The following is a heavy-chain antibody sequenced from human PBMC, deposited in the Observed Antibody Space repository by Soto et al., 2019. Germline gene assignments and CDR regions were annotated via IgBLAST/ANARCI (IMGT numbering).Heavy chain of an antibody. CDR1: GGSVSSGSYY. D-gene: IGHD4-17*01. Sequence: QVQLQESGPGLVKPSETLSLTCTVSGGSVSSGSYYWSWIRQPPGKGLEWIGYFYYSGSTNYNPSLKSRVTISVDTSKNQFSLKLSSVTAADTAVYYCAREEATVNWFDPWGQGTLVTVSS. J-gene: IGHJ5*02. CDR2: FYYSGST. V-gene: IGHV4-61*01. CDR3: AREEATVNWFDP.